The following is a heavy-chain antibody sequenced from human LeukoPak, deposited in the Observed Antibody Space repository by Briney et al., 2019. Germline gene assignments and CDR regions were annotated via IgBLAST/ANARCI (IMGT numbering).Heavy chain of an antibody. CDR1: GDSITSGDYY. D-gene: IGHD2-8*02. Sequence: PSETLPLTCTVSGDSITSGDYYWSWIRQPPGKGLEWIGYSHYSGITSYNPSLRSRVTISGDTSKNQLSLRLTSVTAADTAMYYCARDAYCAGGRCPGAWFDPWGQGTLVTVSS. V-gene: IGHV4-30-4*01. J-gene: IGHJ5*02. CDR2: SHYSGIT. CDR3: ARDAYCAGGRCPGAWFDP.